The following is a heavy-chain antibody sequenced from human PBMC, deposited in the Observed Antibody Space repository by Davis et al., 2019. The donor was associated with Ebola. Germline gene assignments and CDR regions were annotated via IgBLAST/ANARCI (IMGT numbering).Heavy chain of an antibody. D-gene: IGHD3-10*01. CDR3: ARDLLWFGVS. Sequence: SLKFSCAASGSTFSSYAMSWVRQAPGKGLELVANIKQDGSEKYYVDSVKGRFTISRDNAKNSLYLQMNSLRAEDTAVYYCARDLLWFGVSWGQGTLVTVSS. CDR2: IKQDGSEK. CDR1: GSTFSSYA. J-gene: IGHJ5*02. V-gene: IGHV3-7*03.